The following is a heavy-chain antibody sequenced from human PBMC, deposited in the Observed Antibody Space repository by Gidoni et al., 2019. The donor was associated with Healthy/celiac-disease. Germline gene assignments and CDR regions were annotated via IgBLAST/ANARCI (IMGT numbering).Heavy chain of an antibody. CDR3: AKDLSVWFGGYDY. D-gene: IGHD3-10*01. J-gene: IGHJ4*02. CDR1: GFHFSSYA. V-gene: IGHV3-23*01. Sequence: EVQLLESGGGLVQPGGSLRLSCSASGFHFSSYAMSWVRQAPGKGLEWVSAISGSGGSTYYADSVKGRFTISRDNSKNTLYLQMNSLRAEDTAVYYCAKDLSVWFGGYDYWGQGTLVTVSA. CDR2: ISGSGGST.